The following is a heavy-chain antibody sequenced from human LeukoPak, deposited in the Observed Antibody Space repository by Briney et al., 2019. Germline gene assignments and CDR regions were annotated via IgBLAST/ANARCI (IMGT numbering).Heavy chain of an antibody. CDR2: IYPGDSAT. CDR3: ARVADYDILTGYSYYFDY. D-gene: IGHD3-9*01. Sequence: GESLKISCKGSGYSFTSYWIGWVRQMPGKGLEWMGIIYPGDSATRYSPSFQGQVTISADKSISTAYLQWSSLKASDTAMYYCARVADYDILTGYSYYFDYWGQGTLVTVSS. V-gene: IGHV5-51*01. J-gene: IGHJ4*02. CDR1: GYSFTSYW.